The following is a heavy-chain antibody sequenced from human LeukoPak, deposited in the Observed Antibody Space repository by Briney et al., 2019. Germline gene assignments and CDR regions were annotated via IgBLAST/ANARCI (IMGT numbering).Heavy chain of an antibody. CDR2: FDPEDGET. CDR1: GYTLTELS. Sequence: GASVKVSCRVSGYTLTELSMHWVRQAPGKGLEWMGGFDPEDGETIYAQKFQGRVTMTEDTSTDTAYMELSSLRSEDTAVYYCATLWFGESYRFGYYFDYWGQGTLVTVSS. D-gene: IGHD3-10*01. J-gene: IGHJ4*02. V-gene: IGHV1-24*01. CDR3: ATLWFGESYRFGYYFDY.